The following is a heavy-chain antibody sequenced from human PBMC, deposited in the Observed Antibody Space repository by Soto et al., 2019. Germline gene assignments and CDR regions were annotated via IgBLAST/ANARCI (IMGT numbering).Heavy chain of an antibody. J-gene: IGHJ4*02. V-gene: IGHV3-21*01. CDR3: ASLLGYCSGGSCSNLDY. Sequence: EVQLVESGGGLVKPGGSLRLSCAASGFPFSSYSMNWVRRAPGKGLEWVSSISSSSSYIYYADSVKGRFTISRDNAKNSLYLQMNSLRAEDTAVYYCASLLGYCSGGSCSNLDYWGQGTLVTVSS. CDR2: ISSSSSYI. CDR1: GFPFSSYS. D-gene: IGHD2-15*01.